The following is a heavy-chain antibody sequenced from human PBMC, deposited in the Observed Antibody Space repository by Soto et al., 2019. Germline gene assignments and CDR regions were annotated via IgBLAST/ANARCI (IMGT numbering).Heavy chain of an antibody. CDR2: IYYSGST. V-gene: IGHV4-59*01. CDR1: CGSIISYY. D-gene: IGHD6-19*01. J-gene: IGHJ5*02. Sequence: PSETLSLTCTFSCGSIISYYWSWIRQPPGKGLEWIGYIYYSGSTNYNPSLKSRVTISVDTSKNQFSLKLSSVTAADTAVYYCARDGLSSGWYRSLGYWFDPWGQGTLVTVSS. CDR3: ARDGLSSGWYRSLGYWFDP.